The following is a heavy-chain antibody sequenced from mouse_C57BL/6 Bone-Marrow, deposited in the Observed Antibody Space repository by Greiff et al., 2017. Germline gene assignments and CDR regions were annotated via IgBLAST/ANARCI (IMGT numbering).Heavy chain of an antibody. J-gene: IGHJ2*01. CDR2: IYPGSGST. Sequence: QVHVKQPGAELVKPGASVKMSCKASGYTFTSYWITWVKQRPGQGLEWIGDIYPGSGSTNYNEKFKSKATLTVDTSSSTAYMQLSSLTSEDSAVYYCARRSSGYVDYFDYWGQGTTLTVSS. CDR1: GYTFTSYW. V-gene: IGHV1-55*01. D-gene: IGHD3-2*02. CDR3: ARRSSGYVDYFDY.